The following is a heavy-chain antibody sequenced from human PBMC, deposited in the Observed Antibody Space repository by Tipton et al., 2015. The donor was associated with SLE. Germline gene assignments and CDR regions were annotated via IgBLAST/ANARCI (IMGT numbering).Heavy chain of an antibody. D-gene: IGHD3-10*01. Sequence: QLVQSGAEVKKPGATVKISCKASGYTFTDHYIHWVQQAPGKGLKWMGRVDPKDGEAIYPEKFQDRVTISADTSTGTAYMELNSLRSEDTAVYYCGRGDFWGQGTLVTVSS. CDR1: GYTFTDHY. J-gene: IGHJ4*02. CDR3: GRGDF. CDR2: VDPKDGEA. V-gene: IGHV1-69-2*01.